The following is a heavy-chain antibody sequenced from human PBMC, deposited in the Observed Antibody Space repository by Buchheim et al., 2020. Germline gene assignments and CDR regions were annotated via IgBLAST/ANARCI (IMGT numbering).Heavy chain of an antibody. CDR1: GFSLSDFW. D-gene: IGHD3-3*01. V-gene: IGHV3-7*01. CDR2: IKVDRNEQ. CDR3: ARAENGLRLLSY. J-gene: IGHJ4*01. Sequence: EVQLVQSGGGLVQPGGSLRLSCEVSGFSLSDFWMRWVRQAPGKGLEWVASIKVDRNEQYYVDSVKGRFTISGDKAKNSLYLQMNSLRADDTAVYYCARAENGLRLLSYWGQGTL.